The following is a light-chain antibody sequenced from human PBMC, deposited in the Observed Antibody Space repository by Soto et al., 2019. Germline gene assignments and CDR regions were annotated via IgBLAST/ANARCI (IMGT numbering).Light chain of an antibody. CDR3: QQYNSYWT. V-gene: IGKV1-5*01. Sequence: DIQMTQSPSTLSASVGDRVTITCRASQSISSWLAWYQQKPGKAPKLLIYDASSLESGVPSRFSGSGSGTEFTLTISSLQHDDFATYYCQQYNSYWTSGQETKGDSK. CDR1: QSISSW. J-gene: IGKJ1*01. CDR2: DAS.